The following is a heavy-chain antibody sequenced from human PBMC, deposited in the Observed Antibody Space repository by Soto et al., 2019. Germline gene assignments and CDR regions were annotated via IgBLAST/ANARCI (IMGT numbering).Heavy chain of an antibody. J-gene: IGHJ4*02. CDR1: GYTFTGYY. D-gene: IGHD3-9*01. V-gene: IGHV1-2*04. CDR2: INPNSGGT. CDR3: ARGYSTYYDILTGYYF. Sequence: ASVKVSCKASGYTFTGYYMHWVRQAPGQGLEWMGWINPNSGGTNYAQKFQGWVTMTRDTSISTAYMELSRLRSDDTAVYYCARGYSTYYDILTGYYFWGQGTLVTVSS.